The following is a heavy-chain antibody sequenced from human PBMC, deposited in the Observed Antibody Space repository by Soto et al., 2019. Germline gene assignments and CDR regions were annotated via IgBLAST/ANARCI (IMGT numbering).Heavy chain of an antibody. CDR2: VIPLLDAA. CDR3: ASGESQMTYDRMGFYYYIDV. CDR1: GATFNDYT. Sequence: QVQLVQSGAEVKKPGSSVRISCAASGATFNDYTFTWVRRAPGQGLEWMGRVIPLLDAANYAEKFQDRVTITADISTSTVYMEVSGLKSEDSAIYYCASGESQMTYDRMGFYYYIDVWGKGTPVTVSS. V-gene: IGHV1-69*08. J-gene: IGHJ6*03. D-gene: IGHD3-22*01.